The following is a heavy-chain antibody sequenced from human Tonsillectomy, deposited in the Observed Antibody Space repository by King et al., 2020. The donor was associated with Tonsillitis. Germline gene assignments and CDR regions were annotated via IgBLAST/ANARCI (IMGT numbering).Heavy chain of an antibody. V-gene: IGHV4-59*01. CDR1: GGSLSTYY. CDR2: ISYSGGT. J-gene: IGHJ4*02. D-gene: IGHD3-22*01. CDR3: AGDHDTSAYASFDY. Sequence: VQLQESGPGLVKPSETLSLTCPVSGGSLSTYYLGWIRQPPGEGLEWVGDISYSGGTNYNPSLKSRVTISLNTSKNHLSPNLSPVTAADTAVYYCAGDHDTSAYASFDYWGQGTLVTVSS.